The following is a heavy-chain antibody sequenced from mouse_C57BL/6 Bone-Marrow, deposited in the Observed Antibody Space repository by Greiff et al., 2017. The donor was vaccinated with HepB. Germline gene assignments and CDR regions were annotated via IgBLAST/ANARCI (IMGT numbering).Heavy chain of an antibody. CDR2: IDPSSGGT. V-gene: IGHV1-72*01. CDR3: ARIYYQGYFDV. CDR1: GYTFTSYW. D-gene: IGHD1-1*01. J-gene: IGHJ1*03. Sequence: VQLQQSGAELVKPGASVKLSCKASGYTFTSYWMHWVKQRPGRGLEWIGRIDPSSGGTKYNEKFKSKATLTVDKPSSTAYMQLSSLTSEDSAVYYCARIYYQGYFDVWGKGTTVTVSS.